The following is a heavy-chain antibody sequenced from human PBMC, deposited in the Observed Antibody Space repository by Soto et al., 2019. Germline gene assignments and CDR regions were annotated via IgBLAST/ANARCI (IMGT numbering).Heavy chain of an antibody. D-gene: IGHD3-9*01. Sequence: GESLKISCKGPGHLFNNHWIGWVRQTPGKGLEWMGLIFTRDSETKTSPSFQGHVSFSVDNSINTVYLQWTSLKTTDTGIYFCARGYFDSRHGYDLWGQGTLVTVSS. CDR2: IFTRDSET. V-gene: IGHV5-51*01. J-gene: IGHJ5*02. CDR3: ARGYFDSRHGYDL. CDR1: GHLFNNHW.